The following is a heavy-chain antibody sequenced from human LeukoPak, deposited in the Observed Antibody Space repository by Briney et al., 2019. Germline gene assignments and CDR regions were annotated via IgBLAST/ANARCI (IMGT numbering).Heavy chain of an antibody. J-gene: IGHJ6*02. Sequence: PGRSLRLSCAASGFTFSSYGMHWVRQAPGKGLEWVAVISYDGSNKYYADSVKGRFTISRDNSKNTLYLQMNSLRAEDTAAYYCAKDLTPSYYYYGMDVWGQGTTVTVSS. V-gene: IGHV3-30*18. CDR1: GFTFSSYG. CDR3: AKDLTPSYYYYGMDV. CDR2: ISYDGSNK.